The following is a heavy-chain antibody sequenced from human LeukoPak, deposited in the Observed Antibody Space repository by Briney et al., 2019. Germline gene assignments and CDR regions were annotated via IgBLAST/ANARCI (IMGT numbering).Heavy chain of an antibody. CDR2: INPSGGST. CDR1: GYTFTSYY. J-gene: IGHJ6*03. V-gene: IGHV1-46*01. CDR3: ARDFWRNYDILTGYGSYMDV. D-gene: IGHD3-9*01. Sequence: GASVKVSCKASGYTFTSYYMHWVRQAPGQGLEWMGIINPSGGSTSYAQKFQGRVTMTRDMSTSTVYMELSSLRSEDTAVYYCARDFWRNYDILTGYGSYMDVWGKGTTVTVSS.